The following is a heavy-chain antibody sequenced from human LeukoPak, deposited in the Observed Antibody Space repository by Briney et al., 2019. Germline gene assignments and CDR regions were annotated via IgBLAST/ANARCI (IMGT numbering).Heavy chain of an antibody. CDR1: GFTFSSYN. CDR3: AREQVAANHY. Sequence: GGSLRLSCTASGFTFSSYNMNWVRQAPGKGLEWVSSVSSGSSYIYYADSVKGRFTISRDNAKNSLFLQMHSLRAEDTAVYYCAREQVAANHYWGRGTLVTVSS. V-gene: IGHV3-21*06. D-gene: IGHD2-15*01. CDR2: VSSGSSYI. J-gene: IGHJ4*02.